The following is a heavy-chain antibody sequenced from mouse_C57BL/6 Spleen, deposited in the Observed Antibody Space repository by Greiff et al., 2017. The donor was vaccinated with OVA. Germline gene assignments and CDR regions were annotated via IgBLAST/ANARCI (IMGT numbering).Heavy chain of an antibody. D-gene: IGHD2-5*01. CDR2: IDPSDSET. J-gene: IGHJ4*01. V-gene: IGHV1-52*01. CDR1: GYTFTSYW. CDR3: ASAYYSNYEGAMDY. Sequence: VQLQPPWAELVRPGSSVKLSCKASGYTFTSYWMHWVKQRPIQGLEWIGNIDPSDSETHYNQKFKDKATLTVDKSSSTAYMQLSSLTSEDSAVYYCASAYYSNYEGAMDYWGQGTSVTVSS.